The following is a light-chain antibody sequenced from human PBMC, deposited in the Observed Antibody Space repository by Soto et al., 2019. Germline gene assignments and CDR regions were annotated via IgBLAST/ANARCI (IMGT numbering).Light chain of an antibody. V-gene: IGKV3-15*01. Sequence: EIVLTQSPGTLSLSPGERATLSCRASQSVNIYLAWYQQKPGQAPRLLIFGTSSRATGIPARFSGSGSGTLFTLTITSLQPDDFATYYCQHYNSYSEAFGQGTKVDI. J-gene: IGKJ1*01. CDR1: QSVNIY. CDR2: GTS. CDR3: QHYNSYSEA.